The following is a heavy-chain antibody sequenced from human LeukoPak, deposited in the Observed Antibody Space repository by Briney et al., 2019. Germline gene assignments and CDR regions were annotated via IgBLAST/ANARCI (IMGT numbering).Heavy chain of an antibody. J-gene: IGHJ4*02. CDR2: INPNRGGT. CDR3: ARASRGEVTAIDDY. CDR1: VYTFTGYY. V-gene: IGHV1-2*02. D-gene: IGHD2-21*02. Sequence: ASVKVSCKASVYTFTGYYMHWVRQAPGQGLEWMGWINPNRGGTNYAQKFQGRVTMTRGTSISTAYMELSRLRSDDTAVYYCARASRGEVTAIDDYWGQGTLVTVSS.